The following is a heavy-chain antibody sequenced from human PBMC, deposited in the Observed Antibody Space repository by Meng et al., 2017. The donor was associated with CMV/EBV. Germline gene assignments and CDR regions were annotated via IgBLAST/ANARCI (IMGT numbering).Heavy chain of an antibody. Sequence: QVQLLASCPGLVKPSQTLSLTCTVSGGSISSGDYSWIWIRQPPGKCLEWIGYIYYSGSTYYNPSLKSRFTISVDTSKTQFSLKLSSVTAADTAVYYCARAQYSSSCDYWGQGTLVTVSS. V-gene: IGHV4-30-4*08. D-gene: IGHD6-13*01. CDR1: GGSISSGDYS. CDR3: ARAQYSSSCDY. J-gene: IGHJ4*02. CDR2: IYYSGST.